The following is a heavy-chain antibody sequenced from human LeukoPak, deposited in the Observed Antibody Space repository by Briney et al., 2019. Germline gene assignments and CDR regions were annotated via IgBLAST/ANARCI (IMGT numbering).Heavy chain of an antibody. Sequence: SETLSLTCAVSGGSISSSNWWSWVRQPPGKGLEWIGEIYHSGSTNYNPSLKSRVTISVDKSKNQFSLKLSSVTAADTAVYYCARRGHSSGWPKGDYWGQGTLVTVSS. CDR3: ARRGHSSGWPKGDY. J-gene: IGHJ4*02. CDR1: GGSISSSNW. D-gene: IGHD6-19*01. V-gene: IGHV4-4*02. CDR2: IYHSGST.